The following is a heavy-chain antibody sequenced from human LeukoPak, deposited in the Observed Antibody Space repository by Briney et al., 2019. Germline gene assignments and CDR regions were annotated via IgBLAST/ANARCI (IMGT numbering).Heavy chain of an antibody. Sequence: GASVKVSCKASGYPFTRYGISWVRQAPGQGLEWMGWINPDNGNTKHAQKFQGRVTMTTDTSTSTAHMELRSLRSDDTAVYYCATYYCSTTSCYPYFFDYWGQGTLVTVSS. D-gene: IGHD2-2*01. V-gene: IGHV1-18*01. CDR1: GYPFTRYG. J-gene: IGHJ4*02. CDR3: ATYYCSTTSCYPYFFDY. CDR2: INPDNGNT.